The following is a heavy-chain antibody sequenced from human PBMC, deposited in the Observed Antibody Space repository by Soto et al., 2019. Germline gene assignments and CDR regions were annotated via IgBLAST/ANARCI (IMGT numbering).Heavy chain of an antibody. CDR2: IKHGGSS. D-gene: IGHD6-19*01. CDR1: AGSFSHYY. Sequence: QVQQQPWGAGLLKPSETLSLTCTVYAGSFSHYYWNWIRQSPGQGLEWIGKIKHGGSSRYNPSLRRRVSISVDMYKSQFSLTLSSVTAADTARYYCARGGSSDWQVALDIWGQGTMVPVSS. J-gene: IGHJ3*02. CDR3: ARGGSSDWQVALDI. V-gene: IGHV4-34*01.